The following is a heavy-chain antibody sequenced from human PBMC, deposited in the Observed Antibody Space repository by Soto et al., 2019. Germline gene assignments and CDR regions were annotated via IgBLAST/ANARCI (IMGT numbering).Heavy chain of an antibody. J-gene: IGHJ6*02. Sequence: ASVKVSCKASGGTFSSYAISWVRQAPGQGLEWMGGIIPIFGTANYAQKFQGRVTITADESTSTAYMELSSLRSEDTAVYYCASGIQLWPGRNYGMDVWGQGTTVTVS. V-gene: IGHV1-69*13. CDR2: IIPIFGTA. CDR3: ASGIQLWPGRNYGMDV. CDR1: GGTFSSYA. D-gene: IGHD5-18*01.